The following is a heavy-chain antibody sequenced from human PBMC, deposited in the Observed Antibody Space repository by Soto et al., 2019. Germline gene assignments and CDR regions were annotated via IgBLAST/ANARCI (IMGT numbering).Heavy chain of an antibody. CDR3: ARVPDVMVKSHYGMDV. V-gene: IGHV1-2*02. J-gene: IGHJ6*02. D-gene: IGHD3-10*01. Sequence: QVQLVQSGAEVKKPGASVKVSCKASGYTFTGYYMHWVRQAPGQGLKWMGWINPNSGGTNYAQKFQGRVTMTRDTSISTAYMELSRLRSDDTAVYYCARVPDVMVKSHYGMDVWGQGTTVTVSS. CDR2: INPNSGGT. CDR1: GYTFTGYY.